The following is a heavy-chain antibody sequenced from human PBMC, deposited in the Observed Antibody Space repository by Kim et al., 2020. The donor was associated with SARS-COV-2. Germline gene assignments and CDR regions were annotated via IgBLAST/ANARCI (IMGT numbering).Heavy chain of an antibody. Sequence: SETLSLTCAVYGGSFSGYYWSWIRQPPGKGLEWIGEINHSGSTNYNPSLKSRVTISVDTSKNQFSLKLSSVTAADTAVYYCARGGSGWLNYYYYGMDVWGQGTTVTVSS. D-gene: IGHD6-19*01. CDR1: GGSFSGYY. V-gene: IGHV4-34*01. CDR2: INHSGST. J-gene: IGHJ6*02. CDR3: ARGGSGWLNYYYYGMDV.